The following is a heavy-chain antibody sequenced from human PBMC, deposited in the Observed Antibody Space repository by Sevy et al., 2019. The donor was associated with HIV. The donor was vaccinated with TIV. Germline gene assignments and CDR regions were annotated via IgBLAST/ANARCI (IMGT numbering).Heavy chain of an antibody. Sequence: GGSLRLSCAASGFTFSDYYMSWIRQAPGKGLEWVSYISSSSSYTNYADSVKGRFTISRDNDKNSLYLQMNSLGAEDTAVYYCARALCGSCPTARPWGQGTLVTVSS. V-gene: IGHV3-11*05. CDR1: GFTFSDYY. J-gene: IGHJ5*02. CDR2: ISSSSSYT. CDR3: ARALCGSCPTARP. D-gene: IGHD2-15*01.